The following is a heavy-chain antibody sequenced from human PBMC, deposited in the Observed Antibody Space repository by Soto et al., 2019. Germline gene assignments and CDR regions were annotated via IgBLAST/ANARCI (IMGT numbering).Heavy chain of an antibody. Sequence: ETLSLTCTVSGGSVSSGNYYWTWIRQPPGKGLEWIGYISYSGSTNYNPSLRSRVTISVDTSKNQFSLKMSSVTAADTAMYYCARDNQYSGYAFVSRFYYWGQGTLVTVSS. D-gene: IGHD5-12*01. CDR2: ISYSGST. J-gene: IGHJ4*02. CDR1: GGSVSSGNYY. CDR3: ARDNQYSGYAFVSRFYY. V-gene: IGHV4-61*01.